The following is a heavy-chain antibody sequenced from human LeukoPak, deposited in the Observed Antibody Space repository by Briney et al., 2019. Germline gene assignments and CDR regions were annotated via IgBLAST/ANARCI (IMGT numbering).Heavy chain of an antibody. J-gene: IGHJ5*02. D-gene: IGHD5-12*01. CDR1: GGSISSGSYY. V-gene: IGHV4-61*02. CDR2: IYTSGST. Sequence: TLSLTCTVSGGSISSGSYYWSWIRQPAGKGLEWIGRIYTSGSTNYNPSLKSRVTISVDTSKNQFSLKLSSVTAADTAVYYCARGGPYMVALGTWGQGTLVTVSS. CDR3: ARGGPYMVALGT.